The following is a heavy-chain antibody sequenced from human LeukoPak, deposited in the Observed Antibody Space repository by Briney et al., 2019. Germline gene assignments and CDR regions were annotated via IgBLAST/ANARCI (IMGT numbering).Heavy chain of an antibody. CDR3: AREGGDTAMVTLYYFDY. CDR1: GFTFTSSA. D-gene: IGHD5-18*01. CDR2: INPNSGGT. V-gene: IGHV1-2*06. J-gene: IGHJ4*02. Sequence: ASVKVSCKASGFTFTSSAVQWVRQAPGQGLEWMGRINPNSGGTNYAQKFQGRVTMTRDTSISTAYMELSRLRSDDTAVYYCAREGGDTAMVTLYYFDYWGQGTLVTVSS.